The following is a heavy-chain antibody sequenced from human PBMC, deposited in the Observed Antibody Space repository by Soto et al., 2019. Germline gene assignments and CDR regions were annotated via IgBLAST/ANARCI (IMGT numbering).Heavy chain of an antibody. CDR2: LSYDGSNK. CDR3: AREVGKGSGWSWFDP. Sequence: GGSLRLSCAASGFTFSSYAMHWVRQAPGKGLEWVAVLSYDGSNKYYADSVKGRFTISRDNSKNTLYLQMNSLRAEDTAVYYCAREVGKGSGWSWFDPWGQGTLVTVSS. J-gene: IGHJ5*02. D-gene: IGHD6-19*01. V-gene: IGHV3-30*04. CDR1: GFTFSSYA.